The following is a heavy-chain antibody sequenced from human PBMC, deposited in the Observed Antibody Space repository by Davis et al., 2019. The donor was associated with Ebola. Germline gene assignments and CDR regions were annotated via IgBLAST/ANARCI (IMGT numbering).Heavy chain of an antibody. V-gene: IGHV3-21*01. CDR3: ARSGGDCYSRGDCYFQH. J-gene: IGHJ1*01. CDR1: GFTFSTYT. Sequence: PGGSLRLSCAASGFTFSTYTMNWVRQAPGKGLEWVSSMGGISGAIFYADSVRGRFTISRDNAKNSLYLQMNSLRAEDTAVYYCARSGGDCYSRGDCYFQHWGQGTLVTVSS. CDR2: MGGISGAI. D-gene: IGHD2-21*02.